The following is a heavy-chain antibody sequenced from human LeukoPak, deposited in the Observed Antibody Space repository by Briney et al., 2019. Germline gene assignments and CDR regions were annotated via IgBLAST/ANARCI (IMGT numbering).Heavy chain of an antibody. CDR1: GYTFTGYY. Sequence: APVKVSCKASGYTFTGYYMHWVRQAPGQGLEWMGWINPNSGGTNYAQKFQGRVTMTRDTSISTAYMELSRLRSDDTAVYYCARAPYYYDSSGYYRGSTRPFFDYWGQGTLVTVSS. V-gene: IGHV1-2*02. D-gene: IGHD3-22*01. CDR2: INPNSGGT. CDR3: ARAPYYYDSSGYYRGSTRPFFDY. J-gene: IGHJ4*02.